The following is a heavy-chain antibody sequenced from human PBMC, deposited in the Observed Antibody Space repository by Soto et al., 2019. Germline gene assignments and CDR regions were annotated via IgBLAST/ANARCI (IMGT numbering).Heavy chain of an antibody. CDR2: IYYSGST. CDR1: GGSISSSSYY. V-gene: IGHV4-39*01. D-gene: IGHD3-16*01. J-gene: IGHJ4*02. CDR3: ARLNDLGNY. Sequence: PSETLSLTCTVSGGSISSSSYYWGWIRQPPGKGLEWIGSIYYSGSTYYNPSLKSRVTISVDTSKNQFSLKLSSVTAADTAVYYCARLNDLGNYWGQGTLVTVSS.